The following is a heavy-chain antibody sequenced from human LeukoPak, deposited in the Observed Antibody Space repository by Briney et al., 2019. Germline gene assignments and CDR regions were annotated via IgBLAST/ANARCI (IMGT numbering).Heavy chain of an antibody. CDR1: GFTFSTYS. CDR2: ISSRSTTL. J-gene: IGHJ4*02. Sequence: GGSLRLSCAASGFTFSTYSLIWVRQAPGKGLEWVSYISSRSTTLYYADSVKGRFTISRDNAKNSLYLQMSSLRDEDTAVYYCARAYSTVVSPFDYWGQGTLVTASS. V-gene: IGHV3-48*02. D-gene: IGHD4-23*01. CDR3: ARAYSTVVSPFDY.